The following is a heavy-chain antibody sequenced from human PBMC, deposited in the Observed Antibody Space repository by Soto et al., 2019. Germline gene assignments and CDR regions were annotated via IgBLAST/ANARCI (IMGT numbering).Heavy chain of an antibody. J-gene: IGHJ6*02. CDR1: GGSISSYY. Sequence: PSETLSLTCSVSGGSISSYYWSWIRQPPGKGLEWIGYIYYSGSTNYNPSLKSRVTISVDTSKNQFSLKLSSVTAADTAVYYCVRTSRGYFTGYGMDVWGQGTTVTVSS. CDR2: IYYSGST. CDR3: VRTSRGYFTGYGMDV. V-gene: IGHV4-59*01. D-gene: IGHD1-26*01.